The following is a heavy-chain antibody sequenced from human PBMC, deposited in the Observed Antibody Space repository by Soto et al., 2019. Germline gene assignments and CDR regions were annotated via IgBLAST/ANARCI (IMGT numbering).Heavy chain of an antibody. CDR1: GFTFSSNG. CDR3: ARDPYYYGSGSYYFDY. Sequence: QVQLVESGGGVVQPGRSLRLSCVASGFTFSSNGMHWVRQAPGKGLEWVAFIWYDGINKFYADSVKGRFTISRDNSKNTLYLQMNSLRAEDTAVYYCARDPYYYGSGSYYFDYWGQGTLVTVSS. CDR2: IWYDGINK. J-gene: IGHJ4*02. V-gene: IGHV3-33*01. D-gene: IGHD3-10*01.